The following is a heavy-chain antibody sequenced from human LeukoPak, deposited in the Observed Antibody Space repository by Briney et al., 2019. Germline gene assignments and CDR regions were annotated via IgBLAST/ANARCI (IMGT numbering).Heavy chain of an antibody. CDR1: GGSISSGYY. J-gene: IGHJ4*02. V-gene: IGHV4-38-2*02. D-gene: IGHD5-12*01. Sequence: PSETLSLTCTVSGGSISSGYYWGWIRQPPGKGLEWIGSIYHSGSTYYNPSLKSRVTISVDTSKNQFSLKLSSVTAADTAVYYCASQGSGYDSPIDHWGQGTLVTVSS. CDR3: ASQGSGYDSPIDH. CDR2: IYHSGST.